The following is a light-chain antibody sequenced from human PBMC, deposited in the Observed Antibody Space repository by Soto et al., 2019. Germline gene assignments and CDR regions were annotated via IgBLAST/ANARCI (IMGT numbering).Light chain of an antibody. J-gene: IGKJ5*01. CDR2: DAS. CDR1: QSVKTF. Sequence: EIVLTQSPATLSLSPGQRATLSCRASQSVKTFLVWYQHRPGQAPRVLIYDASHRASGIPARFSGSGSGTDFTLTISSLEPEDAALYYCQQRSNWPPINLGQGTRLEIK. V-gene: IGKV3-11*01. CDR3: QQRSNWPPIN.